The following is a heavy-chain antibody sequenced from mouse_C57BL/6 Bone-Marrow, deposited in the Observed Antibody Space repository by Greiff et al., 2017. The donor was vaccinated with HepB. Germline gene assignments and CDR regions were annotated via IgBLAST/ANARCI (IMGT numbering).Heavy chain of an antibody. CDR2: IDPSDSET. Sequence: QVQLQQPGAELVRPGSSVKLSCKASGYTFTSYWMHWVKQRPIQGLEWIGNIDPSDSETHYNQKFKDKATLTEDKSSSTAYMQLSSLTSEDAAVYYCAREGYGNYDYWGQGTTLTVSS. CDR3: AREGYGNYDY. J-gene: IGHJ2*01. CDR1: GYTFTSYW. D-gene: IGHD2-10*02. V-gene: IGHV1-52*01.